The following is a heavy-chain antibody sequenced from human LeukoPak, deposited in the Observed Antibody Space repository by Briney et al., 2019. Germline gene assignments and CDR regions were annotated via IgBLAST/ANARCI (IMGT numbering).Heavy chain of an antibody. J-gene: IGHJ4*02. CDR1: GASISSFC. V-gene: IGHV4-4*07. CDR2: IYTSGGA. CDR3: VRDRTESDIPPYYFDY. D-gene: IGHD3-9*01. Sequence: SETLSLTCAVSGASISSFCWSWIRQPAGKGLEWIGRIYTSGGANYNPSVKSRVYMSVDRSKNLFSLKLNSVTAADTAVYHCVRDRTESDIPPYYFDYWGQGTLVTVSS.